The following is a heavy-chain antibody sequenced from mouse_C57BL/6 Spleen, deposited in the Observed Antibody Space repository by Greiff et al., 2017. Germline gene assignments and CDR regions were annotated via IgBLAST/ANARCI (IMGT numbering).Heavy chain of an antibody. CDR3: ARLTDYAMDY. CDR1: GFTFSSYA. V-gene: IGHV5-4*03. Sequence: EVKLMESGGGLVKPGGSLKLSCAASGFTFSSYALSWVRQTPEKRLEWVATISDGGSYTYYPDNVKGRFTISRDNAKNNLYLQMSHLKSEDTAMYYCARLTDYAMDYWGQGTSVTVSS. J-gene: IGHJ4*01. CDR2: ISDGGSYT.